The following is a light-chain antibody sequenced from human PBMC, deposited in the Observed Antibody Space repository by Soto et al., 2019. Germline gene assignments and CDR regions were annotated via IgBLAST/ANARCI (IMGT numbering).Light chain of an antibody. Sequence: EIVVTQSKATLSVSPGERGTLSCRAGQSVSSNLAWYQQKPGQAPRLLIYGASTRASGLPARFSGSGSGTEFTLTISSLQSEDFAVYYCQQYYNWPPRITFGQGRLLEIK. CDR3: QQYYNWPPRIT. CDR1: QSVSSN. CDR2: GAS. V-gene: IGKV3-15*01. J-gene: IGKJ5*01.